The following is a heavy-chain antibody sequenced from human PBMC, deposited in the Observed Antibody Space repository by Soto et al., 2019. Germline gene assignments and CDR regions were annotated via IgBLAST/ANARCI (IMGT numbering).Heavy chain of an antibody. Sequence: PGGSLRLSCAASGFTFSSYGMHWVRQAPGKGLEWVAVISYDGSNKYYADSVKGRFTISRDNSKNTLYLQMNSLRAEDTAVYYCAKAGDCSSTSCYLGGANYMDVWGKGTTVPVSS. CDR1: GFTFSSYG. V-gene: IGHV3-30*18. J-gene: IGHJ6*03. D-gene: IGHD2-2*01. CDR3: AKAGDCSSTSCYLGGANYMDV. CDR2: ISYDGSNK.